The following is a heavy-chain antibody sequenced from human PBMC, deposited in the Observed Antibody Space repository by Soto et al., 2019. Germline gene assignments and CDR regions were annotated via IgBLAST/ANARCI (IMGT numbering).Heavy chain of an antibody. V-gene: IGHV3-23*01. Sequence: GGSLRLSCAASGFTFSSYSISWVRQAPWKGLEWVSAISGSGVSTYYADSVKRRFTISRDNSKNTLYLQMNSLRAEDTAVYYSATRVGRYYDSSGYFDWFDPWGQGTLVTVSP. CDR2: ISGSGVST. CDR3: ATRVGRYYDSSGYFDWFDP. CDR1: GFTFSSYS. J-gene: IGHJ5*02. D-gene: IGHD3-22*01.